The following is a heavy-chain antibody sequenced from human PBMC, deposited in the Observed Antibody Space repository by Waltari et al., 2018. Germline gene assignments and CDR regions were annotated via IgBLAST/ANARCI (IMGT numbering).Heavy chain of an antibody. V-gene: IGHV3-23*04. D-gene: IGHD3-16*01. CDR3: AKDSRGAFDI. Sequence: EVQLVESGGGLVQPGGSLRLSCAASGFTFSSYAMSWVRQAPGKVWRWVAVMSGGGGSTDYADTVKGRFTISRDNSKNTLYLQMNSLGAEDTALYYCAKDSRGAFDIWGQGTMVTVSS. CDR1: GFTFSSYA. CDR2: MSGGGGST. J-gene: IGHJ3*02.